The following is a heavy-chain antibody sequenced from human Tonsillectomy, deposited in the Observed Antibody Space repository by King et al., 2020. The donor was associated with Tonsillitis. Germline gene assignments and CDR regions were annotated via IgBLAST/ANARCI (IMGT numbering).Heavy chain of an antibody. D-gene: IGHD2/OR15-2a*01. J-gene: IGHJ2*01. V-gene: IGHV5-51*01. Sequence: EQLVQSGAEVKKPGESLKISCKGSGYSFTSYWIGWGRQMPGKGLEGMGIIYLGNSDTRNNPSFQGKATISADKSISTAYLQWSSLKASDTAMYYCARHSLSLGYYWYFDLWGRGTLVTVSS. CDR3: ARHSLSLGYYWYFDL. CDR1: GYSFTSYW. CDR2: IYLGNSDT.